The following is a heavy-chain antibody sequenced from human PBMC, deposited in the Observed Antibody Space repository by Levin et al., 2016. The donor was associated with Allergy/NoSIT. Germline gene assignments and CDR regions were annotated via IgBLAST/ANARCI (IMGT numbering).Heavy chain of an antibody. J-gene: IGHJ4*02. CDR3: ARDLPRERNRRLVGIDF. D-gene: IGHD1-26*01. CDR1: GFTFSSYA. V-gene: IGHV3-23*01. Sequence: GGSLRLSCAASGFTFSSYAMSWVRQAPGKGLEWISAISGSGYSTYYADSVKGRFTISRDNSKNTLYLQMNSLRADDTAVYYCARDLPRERNRRLVGIDFWGQGTLVTVSS. CDR2: ISGSGYST.